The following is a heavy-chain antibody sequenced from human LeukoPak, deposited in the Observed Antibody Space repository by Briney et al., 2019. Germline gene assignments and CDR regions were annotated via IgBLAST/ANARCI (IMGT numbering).Heavy chain of an antibody. CDR2: IYYSGST. J-gene: IGHJ4*02. CDR3: ARDYGGSLDY. CDR1: GGSISSYY. Sequence: PSETLSLTCTVSGGSISSYYWSWIRQPPGKGLEWIWYIYYSGSTNYNPSLKSRVTISVDTSKNQFSLKLSSVTAADTAVYYCARDYGGSLDYWGQGTLVTVSS. V-gene: IGHV4-59*01. D-gene: IGHD4-23*01.